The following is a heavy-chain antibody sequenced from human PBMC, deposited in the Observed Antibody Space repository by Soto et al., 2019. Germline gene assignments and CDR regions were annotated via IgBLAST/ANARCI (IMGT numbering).Heavy chain of an antibody. V-gene: IGHV3-30*18. Sequence: GGSLRLSCAASGFTFSSYGMHWVRQAPGKGLEWVAVISYDGSNKYYADSAKGRFTISRDNSKNTLYLQMNSLRAEDTAVYYCAKLYYYDSSGPDYWGQGTLVTVSS. CDR2: ISYDGSNK. CDR3: AKLYYYDSSGPDY. J-gene: IGHJ4*02. CDR1: GFTFSSYG. D-gene: IGHD3-22*01.